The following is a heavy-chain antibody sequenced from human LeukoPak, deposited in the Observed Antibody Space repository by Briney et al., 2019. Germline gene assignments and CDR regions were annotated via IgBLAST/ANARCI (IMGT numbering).Heavy chain of an antibody. J-gene: IGHJ6*02. CDR3: ARDSGQWSSYSYGMDV. CDR1: GGSITSYY. Sequence: SETLSLTCTVSGGSITSYYWSWIRQPPGKGLEWIGYIFYSGSTNYNPSLKSRVTISVDTSKNQFSLNLNSVTAADTAVYYCARDSGQWSSYSYGMDVWGQGTTVTVSS. V-gene: IGHV4-59*01. CDR2: IFYSGST. D-gene: IGHD2-15*01.